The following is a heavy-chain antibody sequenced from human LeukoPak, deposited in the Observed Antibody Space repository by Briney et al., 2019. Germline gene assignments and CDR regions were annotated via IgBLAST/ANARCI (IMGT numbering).Heavy chain of an antibody. CDR2: ISAYNGNT. Sequence: ASVKVSCKASGYTFTSYGISWVRQAPGQGLEWMGWISAYNGNTNYAQKLQGRVTMTTDTSTSTAYMELRSLGSDGTAVYYCGRDPGLGRGGWFDPWGQGTLVTGSS. V-gene: IGHV1-18*01. CDR1: GYTFTSYG. J-gene: IGHJ5*02. CDR3: GRDPGLGRGGWFDP. D-gene: IGHD1-26*01.